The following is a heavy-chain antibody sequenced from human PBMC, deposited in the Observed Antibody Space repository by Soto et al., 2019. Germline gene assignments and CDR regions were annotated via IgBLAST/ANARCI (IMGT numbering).Heavy chain of an antibody. CDR2: IYWDDDE. J-gene: IGHJ4*02. D-gene: IGHD1-26*01. CDR1: GFSLTTDGEG. V-gene: IGHV2-5*02. CDR3: AHSRNLITEDAQVGDFDY. Sequence: QITLKESGPTLVKSTQTLTLTCTFSGFSLTTDGEGVGWGRQSPGEALEWLALIYWDDDERYSPSLKTGLTITKDISRNQVVLVMTSMEPVDTGTYFCAHSRNLITEDAQVGDFDYWGQGT.